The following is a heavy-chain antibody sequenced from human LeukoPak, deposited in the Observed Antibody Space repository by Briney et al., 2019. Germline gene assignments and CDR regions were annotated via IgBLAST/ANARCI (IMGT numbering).Heavy chain of an antibody. V-gene: IGHV3-64D*06. D-gene: IGHD5-12*01. J-gene: IGHJ4*02. CDR1: GFTFSSSA. CDR3: VKPSGYSGYGYFFDY. CDR2: IVSNGGST. Sequence: GGSLRLSCSASGFTFSSSAMHWVRQAPGKELEYVSAIVSNGGSTYYADSVKGRFAISRDNSKNTLYLQMSSLRAEDTAVYYCVKPSGYSGYGYFFDYWGQGTLVTVSS.